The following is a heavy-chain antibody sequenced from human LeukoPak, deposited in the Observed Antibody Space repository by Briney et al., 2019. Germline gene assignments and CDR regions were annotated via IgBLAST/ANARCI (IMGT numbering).Heavy chain of an antibody. CDR3: ARVAGDDAFDI. CDR2: ISSSSGTI. CDR1: GFTFSSYS. J-gene: IGHJ3*02. V-gene: IGHV3-48*04. Sequence: PGGSLRLSCVASGFTFSSYSMSMNWVRQAPGKGLEWVSYISSSSGTIYYADSVKGRFTISRDTAKNSLYLQMNSLRADDTAVYYCARVAGDDAFDIWGQGTMVTVSS. D-gene: IGHD1-26*01.